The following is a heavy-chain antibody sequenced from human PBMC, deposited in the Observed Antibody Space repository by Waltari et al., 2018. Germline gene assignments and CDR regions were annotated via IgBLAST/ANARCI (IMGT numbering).Heavy chain of an antibody. Sequence: QLQLQESGPGVVRPSAALSLTCSVSGAPISGSTDYWGWIRQPPGKGLEWIGSVYYSGSTYYSSSLRSRVTISVDTSKNQFSIKLDSVTAADTAVYYCTRVGGPTTDFFYGLDVWGQGTTVTVSS. D-gene: IGHD3-16*01. V-gene: IGHV4-39*07. CDR3: TRVGGPTTDFFYGLDV. CDR1: GAPISGSTDY. CDR2: VYYSGST. J-gene: IGHJ6*02.